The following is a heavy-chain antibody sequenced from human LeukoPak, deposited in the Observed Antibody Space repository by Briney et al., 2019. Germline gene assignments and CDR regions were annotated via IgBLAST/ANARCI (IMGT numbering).Heavy chain of an antibody. CDR2: IYSGGST. Sequence: GGSLRLSCAASGFTVSSNYMSWVRQAPGKGLEWVSVIYSGGSTYYADSVKGRFTISRDNSKNTLYLQINSLRAEDTAVYYCASYPPIVVVPAASFDYWGQGTLVTVSS. CDR3: ASYPPIVVVPAASFDY. J-gene: IGHJ4*02. V-gene: IGHV3-66*02. D-gene: IGHD2-2*01. CDR1: GFTVSSNY.